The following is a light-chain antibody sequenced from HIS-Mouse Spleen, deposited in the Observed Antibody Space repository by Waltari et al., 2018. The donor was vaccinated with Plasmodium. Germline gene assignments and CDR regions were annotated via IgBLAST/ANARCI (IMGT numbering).Light chain of an antibody. Sequence: QSALTQPASVSGSPGQSITIPCTGTSRDVGGYNYVPWYQQHPGKAPKLMIDDVSNRPSGVSNRFSGSKSGNTASLTISGLQAEDEADYYCSSYTSSSTVVFGGGTKLTVL. J-gene: IGLJ2*01. CDR2: DVS. V-gene: IGLV2-14*03. CDR3: SSYTSSSTVV. CDR1: SRDVGGYNY.